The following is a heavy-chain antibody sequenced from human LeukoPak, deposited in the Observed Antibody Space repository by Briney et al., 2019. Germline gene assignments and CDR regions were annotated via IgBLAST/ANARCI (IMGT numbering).Heavy chain of an antibody. CDR1: GFTFSSYA. J-gene: IGHJ4*02. V-gene: IGHV3-30*01. CDR3: ARGAPRIVGATYY. Sequence: GGSLRLSCAASGFTFSSYAMHWVRQAPGKGLGWVAVISYDGSNKYYADSVKGRFTISRDNSKNTLYLQMNSLRAEDTAVYYCARGAPRIVGATYYWGQGTLVTVSS. CDR2: ISYDGSNK. D-gene: IGHD1-26*01.